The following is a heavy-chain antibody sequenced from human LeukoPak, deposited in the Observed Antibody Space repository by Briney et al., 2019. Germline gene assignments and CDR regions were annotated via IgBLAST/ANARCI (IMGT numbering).Heavy chain of an antibody. CDR3: ARRNGYHYGGGFDY. CDR1: GFTFSTYA. Sequence: GGSLRLSCAASGFTFSTYAMHWVRQAPGEGLEWVAVISYDGNNKYYADSVKGRFTISRDNSKNTLYPQVNSLRAEDTAVYYCARRNGYHYGGGFDYWGQGTLVTVSS. J-gene: IGHJ4*02. V-gene: IGHV3-30-3*01. CDR2: ISYDGNNK. D-gene: IGHD5-24*01.